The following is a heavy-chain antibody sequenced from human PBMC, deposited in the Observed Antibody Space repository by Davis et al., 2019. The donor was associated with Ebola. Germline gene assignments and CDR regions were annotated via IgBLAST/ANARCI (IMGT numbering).Heavy chain of an antibody. Sequence: ASVKVSCKASGYTFTSYYMHWVRQAPGQGLEWMGIINPSGGSTSYAQKFQGRVTMTRDTSTSTVYMELSSLRSEDTAVYYCAREGPAAKLFLYYYYYMDVWGKGTTVTVSS. CDR3: AREGPAAKLFLYYYYYMDV. J-gene: IGHJ6*03. CDR1: GYTFTSYY. V-gene: IGHV1-46*01. D-gene: IGHD2-2*01. CDR2: INPSGGST.